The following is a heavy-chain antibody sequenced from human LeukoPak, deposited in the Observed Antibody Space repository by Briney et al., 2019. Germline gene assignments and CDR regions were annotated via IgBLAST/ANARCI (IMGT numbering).Heavy chain of an antibody. CDR3: AREYGDYSDAFDI. J-gene: IGHJ3*02. CDR1: GFTFSSYS. Sequence: PGGSLRLSCAASGFTFSSYSMNWVRQAPGEGLEWVSSISSSSSYIYYADSVKGRFTISRDNAKNSLYLQMNSLRAEDTAVYYCAREYGDYSDAFDIWGQGTMVTVSS. D-gene: IGHD4-17*01. V-gene: IGHV3-21*01. CDR2: ISSSSSYI.